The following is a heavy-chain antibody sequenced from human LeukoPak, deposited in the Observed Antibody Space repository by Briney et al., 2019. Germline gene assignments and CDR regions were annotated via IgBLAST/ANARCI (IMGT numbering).Heavy chain of an antibody. CDR1: GFTFSTYW. J-gene: IGHJ4*02. CDR2: INQDGSEK. V-gene: IGHV3-7*01. Sequence: GGSLRLSCAASGFTFSTYWLSWVRQAPGKGLEWVANINQDGSEKYSMDSVKGRFTISRDNSKNTLYLQMNSLRAEDTAVYYCAKDWGTVVTIYYFDYWGQGTLVTVSS. CDR3: AKDWGTVVTIYYFDY. D-gene: IGHD4-23*01.